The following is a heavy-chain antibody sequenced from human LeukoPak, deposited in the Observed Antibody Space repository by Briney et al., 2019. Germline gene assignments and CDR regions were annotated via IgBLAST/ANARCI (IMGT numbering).Heavy chain of an antibody. CDR3: AKLISNDAFDI. J-gene: IGHJ3*02. Sequence: ASVKVSCKASGYTFTSYDIYWVRPATGQGLEWMGWMNPNSGNTGYAQKFQGRVTMTRNTSISTDYMELSSLRSEDTAVYYCAKLISNDAFDIWGQGTMVTVSS. D-gene: IGHD4-11*01. CDR1: GYTFTSYD. CDR2: MNPNSGNT. V-gene: IGHV1-8*01.